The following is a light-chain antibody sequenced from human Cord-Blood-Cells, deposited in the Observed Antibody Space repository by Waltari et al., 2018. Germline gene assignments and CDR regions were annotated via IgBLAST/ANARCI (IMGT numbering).Light chain of an antibody. J-gene: IGLJ2*01. V-gene: IGLV2-14*01. CDR2: DVS. Sequence: SALTQPASVSGSPGQSITISCTGTSSDVGGYNYVSWYQQHPGKAPTLMIYDVSNRPSGVSNRCSGAKSGNTAALTISGLQAEYEADYYCSSYTSSSTLDVVFGGGTKLTVL. CDR1: SSDVGGYNY. CDR3: SSYTSSSTLDVV.